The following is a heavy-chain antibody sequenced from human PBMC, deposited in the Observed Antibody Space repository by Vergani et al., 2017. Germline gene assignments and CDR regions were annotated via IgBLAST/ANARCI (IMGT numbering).Heavy chain of an antibody. J-gene: IGHJ3*02. CDR3: ARLHVLRYFDGAFDI. Sequence: QVQLQESGPGLVKPSGTLSLTCAVSGGSISSSNWWSWVRQPPGKGLEWIGYIYYSGSTNYNPSLKSRVTISVDTSKNQFSLKLSSVTAADTAVYYCARLHVLRYFDGAFDIWGQGTMVTVSS. D-gene: IGHD3-9*01. V-gene: IGHV4-4*02. CDR2: IYYSGST. CDR1: GGSISSSNW.